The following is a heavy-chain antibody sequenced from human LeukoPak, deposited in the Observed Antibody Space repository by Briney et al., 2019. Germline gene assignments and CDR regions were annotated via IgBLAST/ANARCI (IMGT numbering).Heavy chain of an antibody. CDR1: GGTFRSHA. V-gene: IGHV1-69*05. J-gene: IGHJ3*02. D-gene: IGHD3-3*01. Sequence: ASVKVSCKASGGTFRSHAISWVRQAPGQGLEWMGGIIPLFNSADYAQKFQGRVTMTRNTSISTAYMELSSLRSEDTAVYYCARRGTIFGVVITERNYAFDIWGQGTMVTVSS. CDR2: IIPLFNSA. CDR3: ARRGTIFGVVITERNYAFDI.